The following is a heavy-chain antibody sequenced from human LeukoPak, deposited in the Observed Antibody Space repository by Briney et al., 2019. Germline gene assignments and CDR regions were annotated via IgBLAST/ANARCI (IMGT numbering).Heavy chain of an antibody. CDR2: IIPSGHTT. V-gene: IGHV3-23*01. J-gene: IGHJ4*02. Sequence: GGSLRLSCVASGFTFSSHGMNWVRQAPGKGLEWVSGIIPSGHTTYYADSVRGRFTISRDNSRNTVYLQMNSLRAEDTAVYYCAKDSVAAAGTPDYWGQGTLVTVSS. D-gene: IGHD6-13*01. CDR3: AKDSVAAAGTPDY. CDR1: GFTFSSHG.